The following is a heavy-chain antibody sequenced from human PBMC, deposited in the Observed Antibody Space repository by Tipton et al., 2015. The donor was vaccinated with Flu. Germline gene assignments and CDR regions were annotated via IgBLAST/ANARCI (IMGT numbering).Heavy chain of an antibody. CDR1: GFTFRSYT. CDR2: ISTSSAYI. V-gene: IGHV3-21*06. Sequence: SLRLSCTSSGFTFRSYTMNWVRQAPGKGLEWVASISTSSAYIYYADSMKRRCTISRDNAKNSVYLQIHSLRTEDTAVYYCARAPLYSSGGVDYWGQGTLVTVSS. D-gene: IGHD6-19*01. CDR3: ARAPLYSSGGVDY. J-gene: IGHJ4*02.